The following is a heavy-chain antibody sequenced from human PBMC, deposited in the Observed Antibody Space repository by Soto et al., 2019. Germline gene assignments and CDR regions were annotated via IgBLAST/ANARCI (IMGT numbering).Heavy chain of an antibody. CDR1: GFTFSSYA. CDR3: ARDDGDVDIVATAKFDY. D-gene: IGHD5-12*01. CDR2: ISYDGSNK. J-gene: IGHJ4*02. V-gene: IGHV3-30-3*01. Sequence: QVQLVESGRGVVQPGRSLRLSCAASGFTFSSYAMHWVRQAPGKGLEWVAVISYDGSNKYYADSVKGRFTISRDNSKNTLYLKMNSLRAEDTAVYYCARDDGDVDIVATAKFDYWCQGTLVTVSS.